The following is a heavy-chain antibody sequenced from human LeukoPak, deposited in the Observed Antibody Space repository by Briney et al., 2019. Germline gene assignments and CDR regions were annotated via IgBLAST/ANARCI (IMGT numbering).Heavy chain of an antibody. Sequence: GGSLRLSCAASGFTFSSYAVSWVRQAPGKGLEWVSAISGSGGSTYYADSVKGRFTISRDNSKNTLYLQMNSLRAEDTAVYYCARDVDGGFWSGYYIDYWGQGTLVTVSS. D-gene: IGHD3-3*01. J-gene: IGHJ4*02. CDR1: GFTFSSYA. V-gene: IGHV3-23*01. CDR3: ARDVDGGFWSGYYIDY. CDR2: ISGSGGST.